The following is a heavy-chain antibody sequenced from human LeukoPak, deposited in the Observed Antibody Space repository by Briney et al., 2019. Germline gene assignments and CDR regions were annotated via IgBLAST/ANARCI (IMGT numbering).Heavy chain of an antibody. CDR1: GYIFTDFW. CDR3: ARHAVRDGYNRHNDY. Sequence: GESLKISCKGSGYIFTDFWIAWVRQTPGKGLEWMGIIYPGDSDTRYSPSFQGQVTISVDKSISTAYLQWSSLTASDTAMYYCARHAVRDGYNRHNDYWGQGTLVTVSS. V-gene: IGHV5-51*01. CDR2: IYPGDSDT. D-gene: IGHD5-24*01. J-gene: IGHJ4*02.